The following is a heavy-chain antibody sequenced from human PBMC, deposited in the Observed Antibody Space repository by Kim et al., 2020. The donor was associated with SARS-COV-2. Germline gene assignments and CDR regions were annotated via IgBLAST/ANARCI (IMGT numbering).Heavy chain of an antibody. V-gene: IGHV4-59*01. Sequence: SETLSRTCTVSGGSISNYYWSWIRQPPGKGLEWIGYIYYSGSTNYNPSLKSRVTISVDTSKNQFSLKLSSVTAADTAVYYCARTGGDFWSGYYRGGNWF. J-gene: IGHJ5*01. CDR1: GGSISNYY. CDR2: IYYSGST. D-gene: IGHD3-3*01. CDR3: ARTGGDFWSGYYRGGNWF.